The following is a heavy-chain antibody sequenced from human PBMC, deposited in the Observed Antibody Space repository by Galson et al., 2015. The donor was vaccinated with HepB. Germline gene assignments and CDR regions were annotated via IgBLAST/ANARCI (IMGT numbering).Heavy chain of an antibody. CDR3: ARRGPPHFDWLLDYFDY. Sequence: SVKVSCKASGYTFTSYGISWVRQAPGQGLEWMGWISAYNGNTNYAQKLQGRVTMTTDTSTSTAYMELRSLRSDDTAVYYCARRGPPHFDWLLDYFDYWGQGTLVTVSS. J-gene: IGHJ4*02. V-gene: IGHV1-18*01. CDR1: GYTFTSYG. CDR2: ISAYNGNT. D-gene: IGHD3-9*01.